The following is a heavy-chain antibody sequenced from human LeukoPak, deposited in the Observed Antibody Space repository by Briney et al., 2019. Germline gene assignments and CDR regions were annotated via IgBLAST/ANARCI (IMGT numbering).Heavy chain of an antibody. D-gene: IGHD2-21*02. CDR1: GYTLAELS. V-gene: IGHV1-24*01. Sequence: ASVKVSCKVSGYTLAELSMHWVRQAPGKGLEWMGGFDPEDGETIYAQEFQGRVTMTEDTSTDTAYMELSSLRSEDTAVYYCATDVTTATPKGFDYWGQGTLVTVSS. CDR2: FDPEDGET. J-gene: IGHJ4*02. CDR3: ATDVTTATPKGFDY.